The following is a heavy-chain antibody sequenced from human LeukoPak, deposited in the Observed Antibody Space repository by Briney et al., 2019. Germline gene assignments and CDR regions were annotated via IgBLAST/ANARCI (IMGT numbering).Heavy chain of an antibody. CDR2: TSSDGGST. Sequence: GGSLRLSCSASGFTFLSYAMHWVRQAPGKGLEYVSATSSDGGSTYYADSVKGRFTLSRDYPKNTLYLQMNSLRAEDTAVYFCAKYSGSYYYPPNWDSWGQGTLVTVSS. CDR1: GFTFLSYA. J-gene: IGHJ4*02. D-gene: IGHD1-26*01. V-gene: IGHV3-64*04. CDR3: AKYSGSYYYPPNWDS.